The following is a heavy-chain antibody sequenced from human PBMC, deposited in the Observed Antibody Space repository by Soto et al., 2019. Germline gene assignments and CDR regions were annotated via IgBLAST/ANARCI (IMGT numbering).Heavy chain of an antibody. CDR2: ISSSGSTI. CDR1: GLTFSDYY. J-gene: IGHJ6*03. V-gene: IGHV3-11*01. CDR3: ARDHGDYRKYYYYYYMDV. D-gene: IGHD4-17*01. Sequence: QVQLVESGGGLVKPGRSLRLSCAASGLTFSDYYMSWIRQAPGKGLEWVSYISSSGSTIYYADSVKGRFTISRDNAKNSLYLQMNSLRAEDTAVYYCARDHGDYRKYYYYYYMDVWGKGTTVTVSS.